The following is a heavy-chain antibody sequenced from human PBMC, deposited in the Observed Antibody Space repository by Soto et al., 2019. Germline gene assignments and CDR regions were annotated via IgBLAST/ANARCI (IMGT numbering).Heavy chain of an antibody. J-gene: IGHJ4*02. CDR2: ISAYNGNT. Sequence: QVQLVQSGAEVKKPGASVKVSCKASGYTFTSYGISWVRQAPGQGLEWMGWISAYNGNTNYAQNLQGRVTMTTDTSTRTAYMELRSLRSDDTAVYYCARERHQYSSGWYGVDYWGQGTLVTVSS. V-gene: IGHV1-18*01. CDR1: GYTFTSYG. CDR3: ARERHQYSSGWYGVDY. D-gene: IGHD6-19*01.